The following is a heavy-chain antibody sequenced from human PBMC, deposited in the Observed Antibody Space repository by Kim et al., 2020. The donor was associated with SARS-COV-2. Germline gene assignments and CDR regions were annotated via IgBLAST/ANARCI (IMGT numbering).Heavy chain of an antibody. V-gene: IGHV4-39*01. CDR3: ARRYCGGDCYSTYFDY. CDR2: IYYSGST. CDR1: GGSISSSSYY. J-gene: IGHJ4*02. Sequence: SETLSLTCTVSGGSISSSSYYWGWIRQPPGKGLEWIGSIYYSGSTYYNPSLKSRVTISVDTSKNQFSLKLSSVTAADTAVYYCARRYCGGDCYSTYFDYWGQGTLVTVSS. D-gene: IGHD2-21*02.